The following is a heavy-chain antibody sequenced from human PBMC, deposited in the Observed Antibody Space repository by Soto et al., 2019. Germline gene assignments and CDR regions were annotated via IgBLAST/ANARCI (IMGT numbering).Heavy chain of an antibody. Sequence: EVQLVESGGGLVQPGGSLRLSCAASKFIFSTYWMSWVRQAPGKGLEWVANINEEGSEKYYVDSVKGRFTISRDNARDSLYLQMNSLRADDTAVYYCARAGSIGSVDYWGQGTLVTVSS. CDR1: KFIFSTYW. J-gene: IGHJ4*02. CDR3: ARAGSIGSVDY. V-gene: IGHV3-7*03. D-gene: IGHD3-10*01. CDR2: INEEGSEK.